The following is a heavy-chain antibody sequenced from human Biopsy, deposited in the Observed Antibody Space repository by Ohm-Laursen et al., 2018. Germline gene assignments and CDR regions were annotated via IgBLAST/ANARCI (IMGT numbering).Heavy chain of an antibody. CDR3: AKDDGGRYRGY. D-gene: IGHD3-16*02. CDR2: FYSGSGA. V-gene: IGHV3-66*01. J-gene: IGHJ4*02. CDR1: GFTVSSNY. Sequence: SLRLSCATSGFTVSSNYMAWVRQAPGKGLEWVSVFYSGSGAFYADSVRGRFAIPRDDSKNTLDLQMNSLRAEDTAVYYCAKDDGGRYRGYWGQGTLVTVSS.